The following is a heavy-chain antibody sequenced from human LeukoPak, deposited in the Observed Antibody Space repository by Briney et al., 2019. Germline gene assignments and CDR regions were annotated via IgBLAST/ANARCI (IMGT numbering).Heavy chain of an antibody. CDR1: GYTFSGSGWY. CDR2: IHPYNGDI. J-gene: IGHJ4*02. CDR3: ARDEPAQMVEFDF. D-gene: IGHD3-10*01. V-gene: IGHV1-2*02. Sequence: GASVKVSCKASGYTFSGSGWYLYWRRQAPGQGLECLGWIHPYNGDIAYAQKFQSKVAMTRDTSISTAYMELSRLRPDDAAVYYCARDEPAQMVEFDFWGQGTLVTVSS.